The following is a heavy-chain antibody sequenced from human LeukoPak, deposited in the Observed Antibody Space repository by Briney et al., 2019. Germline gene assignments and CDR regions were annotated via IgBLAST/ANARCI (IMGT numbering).Heavy chain of an antibody. V-gene: IGHV5-51*01. CDR1: GYRFTSYW. D-gene: IGHD4-17*01. Sequence: GESLHISCKASGYRFTSYWIGWVRQMPGKGLEWMGIIYPGDSDTRYSPSFQGQVTISADKSISTAYLQWSSLKASDTAMYYCARPEEHGDYVHDAFDIWGQGTMVTVSS. J-gene: IGHJ3*02. CDR3: ARPEEHGDYVHDAFDI. CDR2: IYPGDSDT.